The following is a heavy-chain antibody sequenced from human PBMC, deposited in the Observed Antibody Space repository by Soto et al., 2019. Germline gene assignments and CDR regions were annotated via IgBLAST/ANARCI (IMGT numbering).Heavy chain of an antibody. CDR2: IYPGDSDT. D-gene: IGHD2-2*01. Sequence: GESLKISCKGSGYTFTYYWIGWVRQLPGKGLEWMGIIYPGDSDTRYSPSFQGHVTITVDKSTSTAYLQWNTLKASDTAMYYCARHISSFRYYYYAMDVWGQGTTVTVSS. CDR1: GYTFTYYW. V-gene: IGHV5-51*01. J-gene: IGHJ6*02. CDR3: ARHISSFRYYYYAMDV.